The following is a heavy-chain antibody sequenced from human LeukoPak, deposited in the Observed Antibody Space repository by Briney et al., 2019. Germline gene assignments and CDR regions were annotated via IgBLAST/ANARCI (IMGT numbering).Heavy chain of an antibody. CDR1: GFTFSNYA. Sequence: GGSLRLSCAGSGFTFSNYALSWVRLARGKGVEWVSAISGSGGRTYYADSVKGRFTISRDNTKSAIYLQMNTLRAEDTAVYYCARDYDEGFDYWGQGTLVTVSS. V-gene: IGHV3-23*01. J-gene: IGHJ4*02. CDR2: ISGSGGRT. CDR3: ARDYDEGFDY. D-gene: IGHD5-12*01.